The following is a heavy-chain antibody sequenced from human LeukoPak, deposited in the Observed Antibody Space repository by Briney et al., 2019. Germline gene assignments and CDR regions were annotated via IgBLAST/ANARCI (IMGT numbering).Heavy chain of an antibody. CDR3: SSGGYCSSTSCYGNY. J-gene: IGHJ4*02. D-gene: IGHD2-2*01. CDR1: GFTFSGSA. CDR2: SRSKANNYAT. Sequence: GGSLRLSCAASGFTFSGSAMHWVRQASGKGLEWVGRSRSKANNYATAYAASVKGRFTISRDDSKNTTYLQMNSLKTEDTAVYYCSSGGYCSSTSCYGNYWGQGTLVTVSS. V-gene: IGHV3-73*01.